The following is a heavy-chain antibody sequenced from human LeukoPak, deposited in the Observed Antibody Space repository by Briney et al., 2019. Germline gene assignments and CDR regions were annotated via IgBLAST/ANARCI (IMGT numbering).Heavy chain of an antibody. CDR3: TTDEDWNYARKDV. Sequence: KSGGSLRLSCAASGFTFNYAWMSWVRQVPGKGLEWVGQTVSEIDGGTTDYATPVKGRFTISRDDSKSTLYLHMNSLKIEDTAVYYCTTDEDWNYARKDVWGQGATVIVSS. CDR1: GFTFNYAW. D-gene: IGHD1-7*01. CDR2: TVSEIDGGTT. J-gene: IGHJ6*02. V-gene: IGHV3-15*04.